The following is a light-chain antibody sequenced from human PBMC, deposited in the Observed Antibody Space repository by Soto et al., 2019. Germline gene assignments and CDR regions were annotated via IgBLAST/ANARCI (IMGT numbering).Light chain of an antibody. CDR3: SSYTSSNTYL. Sequence: QSALTQPASVSGSPGQSVTISCTGTSSDVGGYNYVSWYQQHPGKAPKLMIYDVSNRPSGVSNRFSGSKSGYTASLTISGLQAEDEADYYCSSYTSSNTYLFGNGTKVTVL. CDR2: DVS. V-gene: IGLV2-14*03. J-gene: IGLJ1*01. CDR1: SSDVGGYNY.